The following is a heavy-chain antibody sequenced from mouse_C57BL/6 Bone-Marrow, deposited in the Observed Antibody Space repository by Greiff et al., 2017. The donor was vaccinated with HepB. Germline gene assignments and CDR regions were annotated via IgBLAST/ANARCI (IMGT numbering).Heavy chain of an antibody. V-gene: IGHV5-4*03. J-gene: IGHJ4*01. CDR1: GFTFSSYA. Sequence: EVMLVESGGGLVKPGGSLKLSCAASGFTFSSYAMSWVRQTPEKRLEWVATISDGGSYTYYPDNVKGRFTISRDNAKNNLYLQMSHLKSEDTAMYYCARAHPYYGNYVWAMDYWGQGTSVTVSS. D-gene: IGHD2-1*01. CDR2: ISDGGSYT. CDR3: ARAHPYYGNYVWAMDY.